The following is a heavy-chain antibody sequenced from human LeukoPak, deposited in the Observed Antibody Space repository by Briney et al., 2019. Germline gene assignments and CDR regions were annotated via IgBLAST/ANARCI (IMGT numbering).Heavy chain of an antibody. CDR2: INAGNGNT. D-gene: IGHD3-10*01. J-gene: IGHJ3*02. V-gene: IGHV1-3*03. CDR1: GYTFTSYA. Sequence: GASVKVSCKASGYTFTSYAMHWVRQAPGQRLEWMGWINAGNGNTKYSQEFQGRVTITRDTSASTAYMELSSLRSEDMAVYYCARGGKVVRGVIFSLSTRHQSFDIWGQGTMVTVSS. CDR3: ARGGKVVRGVIFSLSTRHQSFDI.